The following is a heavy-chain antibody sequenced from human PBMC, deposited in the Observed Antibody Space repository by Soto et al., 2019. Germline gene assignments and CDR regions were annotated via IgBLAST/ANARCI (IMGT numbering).Heavy chain of an antibody. CDR2: IRSSSDGGTT. CDR1: GFTFANAW. V-gene: IGHV3-15*07. D-gene: IGHD3-3*01. Sequence: EVHLVESGGGVVTPGGSLTLSCAASGFTFANAWMNWVRQAPGKGLEWVGRIRSSSDGGTTDYAAPVKGRFTFSRDDSKNTLFLHMNSLKTEDTAVYYCTTSILGVVTAHWGQGTLVTVS. J-gene: IGHJ4*02. CDR3: TTSILGVVTAH.